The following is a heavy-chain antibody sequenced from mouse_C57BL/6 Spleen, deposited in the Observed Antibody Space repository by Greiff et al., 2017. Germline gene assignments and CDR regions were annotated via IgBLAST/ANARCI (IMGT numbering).Heavy chain of an antibody. V-gene: IGHV1-64*01. CDR3: ARAIYDGYYYAMDY. CDR2: IHPNSGST. Sequence: QVHVKQPGAELVKPGASVKLSCKASGYTFTSYWMHWVKQRPGQGLEWIGMIHPNSGSTNYNEKFKSKATLTVDKSSSTAYMQLSSLTSEDSAVYYCARAIYDGYYYAMDYWGQGTSVTVSS. D-gene: IGHD2-3*01. J-gene: IGHJ4*01. CDR1: GYTFTSYW.